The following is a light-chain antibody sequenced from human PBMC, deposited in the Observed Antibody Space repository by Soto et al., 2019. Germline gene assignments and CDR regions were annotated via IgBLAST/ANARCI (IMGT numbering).Light chain of an antibody. J-gene: IGKJ2*01. V-gene: IGKV1-33*01. CDR1: QDISTY. CDR2: DAS. CDR3: QQYDTLRT. Sequence: DIQVTQSPSSLSASVGDRLTITCQASQDISTYLNWYQQKPGKAPKLLISDASKLEPGVPSRFNGSGSGTDFSLIISSLQPEDIATYYCQQYDTLRTFGQGTKVEIK.